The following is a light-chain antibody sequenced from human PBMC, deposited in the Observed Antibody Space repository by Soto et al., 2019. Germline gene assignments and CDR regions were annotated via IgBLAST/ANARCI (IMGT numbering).Light chain of an antibody. V-gene: IGKV1-5*01. CDR3: LQYYNFPRT. J-gene: IGKJ1*01. CDR2: DAS. CDR1: QSISIW. Sequence: DIQLTQFPSTLSASVGDRVTITCRARQSISIWLAWYQQKPGKAPKLLIYDASILASGVPSRFRGSGSGTEFTLTISSLQPDDFATYYCLQYYNFPRTFGQGTKVDIK.